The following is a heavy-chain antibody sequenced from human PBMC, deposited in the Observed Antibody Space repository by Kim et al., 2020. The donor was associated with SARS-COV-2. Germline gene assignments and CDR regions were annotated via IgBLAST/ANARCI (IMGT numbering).Heavy chain of an antibody. Sequence: SETLSLTCAVYGGSFSGYYWSWIRQPPGKGLEWIGEINHSGSTNYNPSLKSRVTISVDTSKNQFSLKLSSVTAADTAVYYCARLPGYSRAYYYYGMDVWG. CDR3: ARLPGYSRAYYYYGMDV. V-gene: IGHV4-34*01. D-gene: IGHD4-4*01. J-gene: IGHJ6*01. CDR2: INHSGST. CDR1: GGSFSGYY.